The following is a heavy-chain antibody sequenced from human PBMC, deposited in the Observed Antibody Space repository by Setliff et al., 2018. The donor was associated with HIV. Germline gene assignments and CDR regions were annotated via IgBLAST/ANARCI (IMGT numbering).Heavy chain of an antibody. Sequence: PSETLSLTCTVSGVSIRTYYWSWVRQVPGKGLEWIGVISYTGSPHYNPSLKSRVTMSLDTSKNQFSLKLNSVTAADTAMYFCVRGYEYDNSGPFDIWGQGTMVTVSS. V-gene: IGHV4-59*12. CDR1: GVSIRTYY. D-gene: IGHD3-22*01. CDR3: VRGYEYDNSGPFDI. J-gene: IGHJ3*02. CDR2: ISYTGSP.